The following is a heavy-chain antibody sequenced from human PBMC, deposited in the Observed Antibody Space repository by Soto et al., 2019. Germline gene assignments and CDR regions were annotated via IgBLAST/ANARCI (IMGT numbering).Heavy chain of an antibody. D-gene: IGHD6-13*01. Sequence: GALVKVSCKASGYTFTGYYMHWVRQAPGQGLEWMGWINPNSGGTNYAQKFQGRVTMTRDTSISTAYMELSRLRPDDTAVYYCARVAAADALGASYYGMDVWGQGTTVTVSS. CDR3: ARVAAADALGASYYGMDV. J-gene: IGHJ6*02. CDR1: GYTFTGYY. CDR2: INPNSGGT. V-gene: IGHV1-2*02.